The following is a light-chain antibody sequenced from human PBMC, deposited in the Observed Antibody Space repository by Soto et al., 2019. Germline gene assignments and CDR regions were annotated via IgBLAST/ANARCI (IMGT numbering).Light chain of an antibody. Sequence: EIVLTQSPGTLSLSPGERATLSCRASQSVSSSYLAWYQQKPGQAPRLLVYGESSRATGIPDRFSGSGSGTDFTRTISRLEPEDFAVYYCQQYGGSPLFTFGPGTKVDLK. CDR2: GES. CDR1: QSVSSSY. CDR3: QQYGGSPLFT. V-gene: IGKV3-20*01. J-gene: IGKJ3*01.